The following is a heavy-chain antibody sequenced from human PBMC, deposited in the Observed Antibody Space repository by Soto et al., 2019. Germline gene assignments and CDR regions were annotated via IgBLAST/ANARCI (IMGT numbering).Heavy chain of an antibody. CDR1: GYTFTSYA. CDR2: INAGNGNT. J-gene: IGHJ4*02. V-gene: IGHV1-3*01. CDR3: AGGLFWGFVFYFDY. D-gene: IGHD3-10*02. Sequence: ASVKVSCKASGYTFTSYAMHWVRQAPGQRLEWMGWINAGNGNTKYSQKFQGRVTITRDTSASTAYMELRSLRSDDTAVYYCAGGLFWGFVFYFDYWGQGTLVTVSS.